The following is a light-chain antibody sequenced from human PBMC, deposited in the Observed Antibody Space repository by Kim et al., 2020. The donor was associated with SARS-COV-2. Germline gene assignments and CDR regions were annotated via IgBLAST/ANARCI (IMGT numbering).Light chain of an antibody. CDR1: SGHSSYA. V-gene: IGLV4-69*01. Sequence: ASVKITCTLSSGHSSYAIAWHQQQPEKGPRYLMKLNSDGSHSKGDGIPDRFSGSSSGAERYLTISSLQSEDEADYYCQTWGTGIHVFGGGTKLTVL. CDR2: LNSDGSH. CDR3: QTWGTGIHV. J-gene: IGLJ3*02.